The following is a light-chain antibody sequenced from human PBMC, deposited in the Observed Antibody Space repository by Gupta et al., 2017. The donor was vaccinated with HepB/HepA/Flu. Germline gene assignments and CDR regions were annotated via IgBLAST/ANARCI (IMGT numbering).Light chain of an antibody. Sequence: QAALTQPASASGAPGQSITISCTGTNSDIGGYNCVSWYQQYPGKTPKLLICDDSNRPSGISNRFSGSKSGNTASLTISGLQAEDEADYYCASCSTSGTLVLFGGGTKLTVL. CDR3: ASCSTSGTLVL. V-gene: IGLV2-14*03. J-gene: IGLJ2*01. CDR2: DDS. CDR1: NSDIGGYNC.